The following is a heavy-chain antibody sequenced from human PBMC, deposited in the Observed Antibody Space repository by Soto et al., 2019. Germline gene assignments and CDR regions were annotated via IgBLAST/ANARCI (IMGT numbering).Heavy chain of an antibody. V-gene: IGHV3-23*01. CDR1: GFILSNHA. CDR3: AKAGGYCSRTSCRKAFSYYYGMDV. Sequence: PGGSLRLSCEASGFILSNHAMSWVRQAPGKGLEWISAISGSGLTTYYADSVKGRFTISRDNSKNTLYLQMNSLTVEDTAVYYCAKAGGYCSRTSCRKAFSYYYGMDVWGHGTTVTVSS. D-gene: IGHD2-2*03. CDR2: ISGSGLTT. J-gene: IGHJ6*02.